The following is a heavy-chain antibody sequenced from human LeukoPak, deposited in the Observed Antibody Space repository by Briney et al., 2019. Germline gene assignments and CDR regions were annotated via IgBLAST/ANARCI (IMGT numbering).Heavy chain of an antibody. J-gene: IGHJ4*02. V-gene: IGHV3-7*01. CDR2: IKQDGSEK. CDR3: ARDLSNVVVIHLRGEFDY. CDR1: GFTFSSYW. Sequence: GGSLRLSCAASGFTFSSYWMSWVRQAPGKGLEWVANIKQDGSEKYYVDSVRGRFTISRDNAKNSLYLQMNSLRAEDTAVYYCARDLSNVVVIHLRGEFDYWGQGTLVTVSS. D-gene: IGHD3-22*01.